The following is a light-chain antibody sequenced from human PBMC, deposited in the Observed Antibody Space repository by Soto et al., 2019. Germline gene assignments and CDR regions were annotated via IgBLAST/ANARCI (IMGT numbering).Light chain of an antibody. CDR3: SSYTASSTLV. CDR2: EVS. CDR1: SSDVGGYNY. Sequence: QSALTQPASVSGSPGQSITISCTGTSSDVGGYNYVSWSQQHPGKAPKLLISEVSNRPSGVSNRFSGSKSGNTASLTISGLQADDEADYYCSSYTASSTLVFGTGTKSPS. V-gene: IGLV2-14*03. J-gene: IGLJ1*01.